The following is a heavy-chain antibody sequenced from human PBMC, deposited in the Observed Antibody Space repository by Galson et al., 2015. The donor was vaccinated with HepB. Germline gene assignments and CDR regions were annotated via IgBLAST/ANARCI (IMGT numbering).Heavy chain of an antibody. CDR1: GFTFSSYG. J-gene: IGHJ4*02. V-gene: IGHV3-30*02. CDR3: ALQQLAFDY. CDR2: IRYHGSNK. Sequence: SLRLSCAASGFTFSSYGMHWVRQAPGKGLEWVAFIRYHGSNKYYADSVKGRFTISRDNSKKTLYLQMNSLRAEDTAVYYCALQQLAFDYWVQGTLVTVSS. D-gene: IGHD6-13*01.